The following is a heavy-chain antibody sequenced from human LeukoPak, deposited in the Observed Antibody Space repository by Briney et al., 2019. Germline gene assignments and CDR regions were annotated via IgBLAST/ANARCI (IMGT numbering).Heavy chain of an antibody. CDR3: ARIVAWYDAFDA. CDR1: GDSISSYY. D-gene: IGHD5-12*01. CDR2: IYYSGST. J-gene: IGHJ3*01. Sequence: SETLSLTCTVSGDSISSYYWSWIRQPPGKGLEWIGYIYYSGSTNYNPSLKSRVTLSVDTSKNQFSLKLSSVTAADTAVYYCARIVAWYDAFDAWGQGTMVTVS. V-gene: IGHV4-59*01.